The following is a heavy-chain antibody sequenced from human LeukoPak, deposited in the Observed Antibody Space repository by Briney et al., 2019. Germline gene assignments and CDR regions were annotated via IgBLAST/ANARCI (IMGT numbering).Heavy chain of an antibody. CDR3: ARGATYYYDSSGYYQTYYGMDV. D-gene: IGHD3-22*01. CDR2: ISAYNGNT. J-gene: IGHJ6*02. CDR1: GYTFTSYG. Sequence: GASVKVSCKASGYTFTSYGISWVRQAPGQGLEWMGWISAYNGNTNYAQKLQGRVTMTTDTSTSTAYMELRSLRSDDTAVYFCARGATYYYDSSGYYQTYYGMDVWGQGTTVTVSS. V-gene: IGHV1-18*01.